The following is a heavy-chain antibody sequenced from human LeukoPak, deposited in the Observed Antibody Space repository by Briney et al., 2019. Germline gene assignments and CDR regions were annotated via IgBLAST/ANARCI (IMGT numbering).Heavy chain of an antibody. J-gene: IGHJ3*01. Sequence: GASVKVSCKASGYTLTAYYIYWVRQAPGQGLEWMGRVNPDSGGINYAQKIQGRVTMTRDTSINTAFVELRRRRSDDTATYYCARAQNYHDRSGYSDDTFDVWGHGTMITVSS. D-gene: IGHD3-22*01. CDR1: GYTLTAYY. CDR2: VNPDSGGI. CDR3: ARAQNYHDRSGYSDDTFDV. V-gene: IGHV1-2*06.